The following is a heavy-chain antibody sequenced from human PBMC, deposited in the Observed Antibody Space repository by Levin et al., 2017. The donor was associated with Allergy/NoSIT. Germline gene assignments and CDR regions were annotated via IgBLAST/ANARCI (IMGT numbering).Heavy chain of an antibody. J-gene: IGHJ4*02. V-gene: IGHV4-59*01. CDR2: IFYSGST. D-gene: IGHD1-26*01. CDR1: GGSISRSY. CDR3: AREAYSGRYVDH. Sequence: SQTLSLTCTVSGGSISRSYWNWIRQPPGKGLEWIGYIFYSGSTNYNPSLKSRVTISADTSKNQFSLRLSSVTAADTAVYYCAREAYSGRYVDHWGQGTLITVSS.